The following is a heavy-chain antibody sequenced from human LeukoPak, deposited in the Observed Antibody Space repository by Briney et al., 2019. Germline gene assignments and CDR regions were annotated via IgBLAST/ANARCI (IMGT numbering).Heavy chain of an antibody. V-gene: IGHV3-23*01. CDR3: AKYGPQDSGSSHFDY. J-gene: IGHJ4*02. CDR2: IRDSGSST. CDR1: GFTLTNHG. Sequence: PGGSLRLSCAVSGFTLTNHGVSWVRQAPGKGLEWVSAIRDSGSSTHYADSVKGRFTTSRDNSKNTLLLQMNSLRAEDTAIYYCAKYGPQDSGSSHFDYWGQGALVTVSS. D-gene: IGHD1-26*01.